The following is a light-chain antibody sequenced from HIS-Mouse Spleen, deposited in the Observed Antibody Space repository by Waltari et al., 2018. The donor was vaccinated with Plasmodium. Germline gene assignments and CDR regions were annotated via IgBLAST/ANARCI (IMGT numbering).Light chain of an antibody. CDR2: GAS. CDR3: QPYDNVPLP. J-gene: IGKJ4*02. CDR1: QDISNY. Sequence: DIQMTQSPSPLSASVGDRVTITFQASQDISNYLNWYQQKPGKAPKLLIYGASNLETGVPSRCSGSGAGTDVTFSISSLQPEDIGTYYCQPYDNVPLPFGAGTKVAIK. V-gene: IGKV1-33*01.